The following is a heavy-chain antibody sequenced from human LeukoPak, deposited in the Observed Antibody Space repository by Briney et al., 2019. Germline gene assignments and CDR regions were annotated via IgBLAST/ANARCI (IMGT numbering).Heavy chain of an antibody. CDR1: GGSISSSSYY. Sequence: PSETLSLTCTVSGGSISSSSYYWGWIRQPPGKGLEWIGYIYYSGSTHYNPSLKSRVTISVDTSKNQFSLKLSSVTAADTAVYYCASRIVVVTAVSKYFQHWGQGTLVTVSS. D-gene: IGHD2-15*01. CDR3: ASRIVVVTAVSKYFQH. CDR2: IYYSGST. V-gene: IGHV4-39*07. J-gene: IGHJ1*01.